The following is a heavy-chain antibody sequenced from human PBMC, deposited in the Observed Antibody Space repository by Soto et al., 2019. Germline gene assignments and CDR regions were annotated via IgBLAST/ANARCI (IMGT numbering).Heavy chain of an antibody. J-gene: IGHJ4*02. D-gene: IGHD2-21*02. CDR2: IYYSGST. CDR3: ARDVLDCGGDCYYFDY. CDR1: GGSISRSSYY. V-gene: IGHV4-39*07. Sequence: SETLSLNRTGSGGSISRSSYYWGWVRQPPGKGLEWIGSIYYSGSTYYNPSLKSRVTISVDTSKNQFSLKLSSVTAADTAVYYCARDVLDCGGDCYYFDYWGQGTLVTVS.